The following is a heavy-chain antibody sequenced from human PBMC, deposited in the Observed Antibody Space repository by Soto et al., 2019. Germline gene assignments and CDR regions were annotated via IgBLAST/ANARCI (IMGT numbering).Heavy chain of an antibody. D-gene: IGHD3-22*01. V-gene: IGHV3-23*01. Sequence: GGSLRLSCAASGFTFSNYALTWVRQAPGKGLEWVSGISGSGGDTYYADSVKGRFTVSRDNSKNTLYLQMNSLRAEDTAVYYCAKLSDSSGYYLPYFYAMDVWGQGTTVTVSS. CDR1: GFTFSNYA. J-gene: IGHJ6*02. CDR2: ISGSGGDT. CDR3: AKLSDSSGYYLPYFYAMDV.